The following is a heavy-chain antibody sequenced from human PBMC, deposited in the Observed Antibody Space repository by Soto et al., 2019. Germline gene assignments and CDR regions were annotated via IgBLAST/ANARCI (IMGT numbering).Heavy chain of an antibody. V-gene: IGHV1-69*13. J-gene: IGHJ6*02. CDR3: ARDIPRDYGGNSSPPPPNVMDV. Sequence: GASVQVSCKASGGTFSSYAISWVRQAPGQGLEWMGGIIPIFGTANYAQKFQGRVTITADESTSTAYMELSSLRSEDTAVYYCARDIPRDYGGNSSPPPPNVMDVWGQGSTVTVSS. CDR1: GGTFSSYA. CDR2: IIPIFGTA. D-gene: IGHD4-17*01.